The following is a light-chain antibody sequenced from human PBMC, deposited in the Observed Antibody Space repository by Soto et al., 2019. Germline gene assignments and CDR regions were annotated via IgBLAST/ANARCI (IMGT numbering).Light chain of an antibody. Sequence: QPVLTQPPSASGTPGQRGTISCSGSSSNIGTNTVIWYQQLPGAAPRLLIYSDNQRPSGVPDRFSGSKSGTSASLAISGLQSEDEADYYCAAWDVSLVVFGGGTQLTVL. V-gene: IGLV1-44*01. CDR3: AAWDVSLVV. CDR1: SSNIGTNT. J-gene: IGLJ2*01. CDR2: SDN.